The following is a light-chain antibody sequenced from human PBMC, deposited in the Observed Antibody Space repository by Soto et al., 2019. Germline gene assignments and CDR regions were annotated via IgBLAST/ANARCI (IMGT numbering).Light chain of an antibody. Sequence: QSVLTQPPSVSAAPGQKVTISCSGSTSNIGNNYVSWYQQFPGTAPKLLIFESNKRPSGIPDRFSGSKSGTSATLGITGLQTGDEADYYCGAWDNSLSTWLFGGGTKVTVL. CDR1: TSNIGNNY. V-gene: IGLV1-51*02. CDR2: ESN. J-gene: IGLJ3*02. CDR3: GAWDNSLSTWL.